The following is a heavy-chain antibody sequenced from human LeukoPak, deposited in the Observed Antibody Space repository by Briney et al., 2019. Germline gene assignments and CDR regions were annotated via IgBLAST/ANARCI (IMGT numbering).Heavy chain of an antibody. CDR2: ITSSSNYI. CDR1: GFTFSIYS. Sequence: PGGSLRLSCAASGFTFSIYSMNWVRQAPGKGLEWLSSITSSSNYIYYADSVKGRFTISRDNVQNSLYLQMNSLRAEDTAVYYCARDFIHGDYVQWFDPWGQGTLVTVSS. CDR3: ARDFIHGDYVQWFDP. V-gene: IGHV3-21*01. D-gene: IGHD4-17*01. J-gene: IGHJ5*02.